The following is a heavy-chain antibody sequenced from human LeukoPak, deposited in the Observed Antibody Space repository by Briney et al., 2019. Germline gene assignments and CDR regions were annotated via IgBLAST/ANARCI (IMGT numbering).Heavy chain of an antibody. CDR2: ISGDGSTR. V-gene: IGHV3-48*03. J-gene: IGHJ4*02. CDR3: ATLGVLLIYATFAY. CDR1: GFIFSSYE. Sequence: TGGSLRLSCTASGFIFSSYEMNWVRQAPGKGLEWVSYISGDGSTRSYADSVRGRFTISRDNAQTSLYLQMNSLRAEDTAVYYCATLGVLLIYATFAYWGQGTLVTVSS. D-gene: IGHD2-8*01.